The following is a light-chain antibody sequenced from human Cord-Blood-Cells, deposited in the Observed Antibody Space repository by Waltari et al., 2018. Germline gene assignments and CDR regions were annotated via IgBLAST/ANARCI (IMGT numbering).Light chain of an antibody. CDR3: SSYTSSSTLV. CDR2: EVS. V-gene: IGLV2-14*01. J-gene: IGLJ1*01. Sequence: QSALTQPASVSGSPGQSITISCTGTSSDVGGYNYVSWYQRHPGKAPKLRIYEVSNRPSGVSNRFSGSKSGNTASLTISGLQAEDEADYYCSSYTSSSTLVFGTGTKVTVL. CDR1: SSDVGGYNY.